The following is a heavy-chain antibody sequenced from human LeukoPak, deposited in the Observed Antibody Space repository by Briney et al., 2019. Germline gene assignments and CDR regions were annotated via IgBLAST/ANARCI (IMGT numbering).Heavy chain of an antibody. V-gene: IGHV3-30*18. J-gene: IGHJ2*01. CDR1: GFTFSNYD. CDR3: AKDRTVGASYWYFDL. CDR2: ILYDGSNK. Sequence: GGSLRLSCAASGFTFSNYDMHWVRQAPGKGLEWVAVILYDGSNKYYADSVKGRFTISRDSSKNTLFLHMNTLRAEDTAIYYCAKDRTVGASYWYFDLWGRGTLVTVSS. D-gene: IGHD1-26*01.